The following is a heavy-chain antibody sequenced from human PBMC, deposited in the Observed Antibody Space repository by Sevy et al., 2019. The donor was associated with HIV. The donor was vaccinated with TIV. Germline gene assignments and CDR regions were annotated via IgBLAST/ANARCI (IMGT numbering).Heavy chain of an antibody. Sequence: GGSLRLSCAASGFIVTSHYMAWVRQAPGKGLEWVSSIYTGGGTYYADSVKGRFTISRDNSKNTLYLQMNSLSAEETAFYYCARGPRYDEPYYFDYWGQGALVTVSS. CDR3: ARGPRYDEPYYFDY. CDR2: IYTGGGT. CDR1: GFIVTSHY. V-gene: IGHV3-53*01. D-gene: IGHD3-3*01. J-gene: IGHJ4*02.